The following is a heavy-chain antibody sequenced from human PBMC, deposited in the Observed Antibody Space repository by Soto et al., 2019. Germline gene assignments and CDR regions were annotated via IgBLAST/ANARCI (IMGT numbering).Heavy chain of an antibody. CDR1: RGSISSGDYY. CDR3: ARLAATSTWFHP. CDR2: IYYSGTT. D-gene: IGHD2-15*01. V-gene: IGHV4-30-4*01. J-gene: IGHJ5*02. Sequence: QVQLLESGPGLVKPSQTLSLTCTVSRGSISSGDYYWSWIRQPPGKGLEWLGYIYYSGTTYYRPSLRGRIAISVDTSKNQCSLKLSSVTAADTAVYYCARLAATSTWFHPWGQGALVTVSS.